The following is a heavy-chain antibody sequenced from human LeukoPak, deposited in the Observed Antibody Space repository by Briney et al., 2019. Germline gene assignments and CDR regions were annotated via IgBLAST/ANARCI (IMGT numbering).Heavy chain of an antibody. J-gene: IGHJ4*02. CDR3: ARGRRAVAGIDY. CDR1: GGSFSGYY. V-gene: IGHV4-34*01. D-gene: IGHD6-19*01. CDR2: INHSGST. Sequence: SETLSLTCAVYGGSFSGYYWSWIRQPPGQGLEWIGEINHSGSTNYNPSLKSRVTISVDTSKNQFSLKLSSVTAADTAVYYCARGRRAVAGIDYWGQGTLVTVSS.